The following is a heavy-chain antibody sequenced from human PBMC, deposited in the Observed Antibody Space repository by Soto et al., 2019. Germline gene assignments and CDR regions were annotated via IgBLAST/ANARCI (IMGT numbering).Heavy chain of an antibody. CDR1: GYTFTGYY. V-gene: IGHV1-2*02. CDR2: INPDSGRT. J-gene: IGHJ6*01. Sequence: SSVKVSCKASGYTFTGYYLHWVRQAPGQGLEWMGYINPDSGRTRYAQKFQGTVTMTRDTSITTAYLELSSLKYDDSAIFYCALSFSQTNIDVWGQGTTVTVSS. CDR3: ALSFSQTNIDV.